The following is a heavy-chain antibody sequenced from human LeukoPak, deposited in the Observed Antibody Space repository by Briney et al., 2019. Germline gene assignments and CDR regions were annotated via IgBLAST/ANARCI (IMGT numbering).Heavy chain of an antibody. V-gene: IGHV1-8*01. CDR1: GYTFTSYD. CDR2: MNPNSGNT. Sequence: ASVKVSCKASGYTFTSYDINWVRQATGQGLEWMGWMNPNSGNTGYAQKFQGRVTMTRNTSISTAYMELSSLRFEDTAVYYCARGGRNYYDSSGYYSPEFDYWGQGTLVTVSS. J-gene: IGHJ4*02. CDR3: ARGGRNYYDSSGYYSPEFDY. D-gene: IGHD3-22*01.